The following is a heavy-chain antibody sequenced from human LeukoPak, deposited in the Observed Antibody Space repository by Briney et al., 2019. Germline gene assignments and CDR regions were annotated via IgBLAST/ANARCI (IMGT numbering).Heavy chain of an antibody. J-gene: IGHJ4*02. CDR1: GYTFTGYY. V-gene: IGHV1-2*02. CDR2: INPNSGGT. CDR3: AREYYYDSSGYVDY. D-gene: IGHD3-22*01. Sequence: ASVKASCKASGYTFTGYYMHWVRQAPGQGLEWMGWINPNSGGTNYAQKFQGRVTMTRDTSISTAYMELSRLRSDDTAVYYCAREYYYDSSGYVDYWGQGTLVTVSS.